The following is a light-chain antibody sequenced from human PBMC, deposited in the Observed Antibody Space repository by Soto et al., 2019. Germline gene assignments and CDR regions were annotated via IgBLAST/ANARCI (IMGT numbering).Light chain of an antibody. CDR3: QVWDYISDHDV. V-gene: IGLV3-21*02. CDR1: NIGGKS. CDR2: DDR. J-gene: IGLJ1*01. Sequence: SYELTQPPSVSLAPGQTASITCGGNNIGGKSVHWYQQKPGQAPVLVVYDDRDRPSGIPERFSGSNSGNTATLTISRVEVADEADYYCQVWDYISDHDVFVTRSKVTVL.